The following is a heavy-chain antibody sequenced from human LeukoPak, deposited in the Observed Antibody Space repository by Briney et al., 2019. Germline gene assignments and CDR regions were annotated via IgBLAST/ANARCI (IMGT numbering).Heavy chain of an antibody. CDR3: ARDVGYIDYSRGLFDY. D-gene: IGHD4-11*01. Sequence: GGSLRLSCAASGFTFSSYSMNWVRQAPGKGLEWVSYISSSSSTIYYADSVKGRFTISRDNAKNSLYLQMNSLRAEDTAVYYCARDVGYIDYSRGLFDYWGQGTLVTVSS. J-gene: IGHJ4*02. CDR2: ISSSSSTI. CDR1: GFTFSSYS. V-gene: IGHV3-48*01.